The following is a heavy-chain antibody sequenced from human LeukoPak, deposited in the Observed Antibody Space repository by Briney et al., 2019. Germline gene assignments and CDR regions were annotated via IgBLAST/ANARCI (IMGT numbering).Heavy chain of an antibody. CDR1: GFTFSTYW. J-gene: IGHJ4*02. D-gene: IGHD3-22*01. CDR3: ARHDSSGYYSFDY. CDR2: IEHDGSDQ. Sequence: GGSLRLSCAASGFTFSTYWMSWVGHAPGKGLEGVANIEHDGSDQYYADSVEGRFTVSRDNAKNSLYLQMNSLRAEDTAVYYCARHDSSGYYSFDYWGQGTLVTVSS. V-gene: IGHV3-7*05.